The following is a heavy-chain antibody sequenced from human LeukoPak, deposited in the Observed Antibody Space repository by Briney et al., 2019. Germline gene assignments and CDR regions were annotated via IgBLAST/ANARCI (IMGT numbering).Heavy chain of an antibody. CDR3: ARDSNGKNDY. CDR1: GYTFTSYG. D-gene: IGHD3-22*01. Sequence: ASVKVSCKASGYTFTSYGISWVRQAPGQGLEWMGWISAYNGNTNYAQKLQGRVTMTRDTSTSTVYMELSSLRSEDTAVYYCARDSNGKNDYWGQGTLVTVSS. V-gene: IGHV1-18*01. J-gene: IGHJ4*02. CDR2: ISAYNGNT.